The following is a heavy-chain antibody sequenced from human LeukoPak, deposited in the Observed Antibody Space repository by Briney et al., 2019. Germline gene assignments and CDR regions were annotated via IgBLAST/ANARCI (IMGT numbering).Heavy chain of an antibody. J-gene: IGHJ5*02. D-gene: IGHD3-10*01. CDR3: ARAGYGSGGAWFDP. V-gene: IGHV4-34*01. CDR2: INHSGST. Sequence: SETLSLTCAVYGGSFSGYYWSWIRQPPGKGLEWIGEINHSGSTNYNPSLKSRVTISVDTSKNQFSLKLSSVTAADTAVYYCARAGYGSGGAWFDPWGQGTLVTVSS. CDR1: GGSFSGYY.